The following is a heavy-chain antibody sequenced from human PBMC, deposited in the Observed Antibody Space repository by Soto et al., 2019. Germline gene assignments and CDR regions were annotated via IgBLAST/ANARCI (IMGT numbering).Heavy chain of an antibody. Sequence: QVQLVESGGGVVQPGRSLRLSCAASGCTFSSYAMHWVRQAPGKGLEWVAVISYDGSNKYYADSVKGRFTISRDNSKNTLYLQMNSLRAEDTAVYYCARDKSPYSSGWHNRHFDYWGQGTLVTVSS. CDR1: GCTFSSYA. CDR3: ARDKSPYSSGWHNRHFDY. D-gene: IGHD6-19*01. J-gene: IGHJ4*02. CDR2: ISYDGSNK. V-gene: IGHV3-30-3*01.